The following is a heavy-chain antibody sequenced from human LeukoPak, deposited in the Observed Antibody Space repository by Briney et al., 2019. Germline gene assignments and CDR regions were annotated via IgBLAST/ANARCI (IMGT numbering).Heavy chain of an antibody. CDR3: ARVRYCSTNRCYDREFDN. CDR1: GGSISSSSYY. J-gene: IGHJ4*02. D-gene: IGHD2-2*01. CDR2: IYSGGNT. Sequence: SETLSLTCTVSGGSISSSSYYWGWIRQPPGTGLEWIGSIYSGGNTYYNPSLKSRVTISVDASKNQCSLRLNSVTAADTAVYYCARVRYCSTNRCYDREFDNWGQGTLVTVSS. V-gene: IGHV4-39*07.